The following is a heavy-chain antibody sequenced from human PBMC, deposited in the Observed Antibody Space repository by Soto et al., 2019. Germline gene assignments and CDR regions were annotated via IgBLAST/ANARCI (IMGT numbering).Heavy chain of an antibody. Sequence: QVLLVESGGGVVQPGTSLTLSCAASGFPFTSYAMHWVRQTPEKGLQWLTIISSDGSTIHYVDSVKGRFTISRDNSKNTVYLQMNSLRADDTAVYYCARRTGSGSLLIDYWGQGTLVTVSS. CDR2: ISSDGSTI. D-gene: IGHD3-10*01. CDR1: GFPFTSYA. J-gene: IGHJ4*02. CDR3: ARRTGSGSLLIDY. V-gene: IGHV3-30-3*01.